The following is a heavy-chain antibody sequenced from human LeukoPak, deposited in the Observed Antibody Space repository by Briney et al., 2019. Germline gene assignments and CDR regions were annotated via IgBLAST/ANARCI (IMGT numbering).Heavy chain of an antibody. D-gene: IGHD6-13*01. Sequence: KASETLSLTCAVYGGSFSGYYWSWIRQPPGKGLEWIGEINHSGSTNYNPSLKSRVTISVDTSKNQFSLKLSSVTAADTAVYNCASRAIAAADDWFDPWGQGTLVTVSS. CDR1: GGSFSGYY. J-gene: IGHJ5*02. V-gene: IGHV4-34*01. CDR2: INHSGST. CDR3: ASRAIAAADDWFDP.